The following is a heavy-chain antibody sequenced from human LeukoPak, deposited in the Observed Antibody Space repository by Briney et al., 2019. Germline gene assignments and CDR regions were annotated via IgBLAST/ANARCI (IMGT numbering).Heavy chain of an antibody. CDR2: IYTSGST. CDR3: ARDNESGYYKIGYFDL. V-gene: IGHV4-61*02. CDR1: GGSISSGSYY. Sequence: SQTLSLTCTVSGGSISSGSYYWSWIRQPAGKGLEWIRRIYTSGSTNYNPSLRSRVTISVDTSKNQFSLKLSSVTAADTAVYYCARDNESGYYKIGYFDLWGRGTLVTVSS. D-gene: IGHD3-3*01. J-gene: IGHJ2*01.